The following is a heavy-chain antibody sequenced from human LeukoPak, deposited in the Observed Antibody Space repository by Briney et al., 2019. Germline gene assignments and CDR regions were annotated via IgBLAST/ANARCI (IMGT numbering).Heavy chain of an antibody. J-gene: IGHJ5*02. Sequence: SETLSLTRTVSGGSLSSYYWSWIRQPPGKGLEWVGDISYSGSTNYNPSLKSRITISVDTSKNQFSLKLSSVTAADTAVYYCARTVPCSGGSCYPHLWFEFDPWGQGTLVTVSS. D-gene: IGHD2-15*01. V-gene: IGHV4-59*01. CDR2: ISYSGST. CDR1: GGSLSSYY. CDR3: ARTVPCSGGSCYPHLWFEFDP.